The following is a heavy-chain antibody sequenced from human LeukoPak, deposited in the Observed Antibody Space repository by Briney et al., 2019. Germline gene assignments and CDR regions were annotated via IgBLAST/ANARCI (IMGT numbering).Heavy chain of an antibody. CDR3: ARDPSQYGDYSYYYGMDV. Sequence: GGSLRLSCAASGFTFSSYWMSWVRQAPGKGLEWVANIKQDGSEKYYVDSVKGRFTISRDNAKNSLYLQMNSLRAEDTAVYYCARDPSQYGDYSYYYGMDVWGRGTTVTVSS. J-gene: IGHJ6*02. CDR1: GFTFSSYW. V-gene: IGHV3-7*01. D-gene: IGHD4-17*01. CDR2: IKQDGSEK.